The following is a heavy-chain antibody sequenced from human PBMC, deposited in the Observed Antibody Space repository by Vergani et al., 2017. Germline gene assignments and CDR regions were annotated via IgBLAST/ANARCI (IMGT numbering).Heavy chain of an antibody. J-gene: IGHJ3*02. D-gene: IGHD2-21*02. CDR3: ARNPYCGGDCYSDAFDI. CDR2: IYYSGST. Sequence: QVQLQESGPGLVKPSETLSLTCTVSGGSISSYYWSWIRQPPGKGLEWIAYIYYSGSTNYNPSLKSRITISVDTSKNQFSLMLSSVTAADTAVYYCARNPYCGGDCYSDAFDIWGQGTMVTVSS. CDR1: GGSISSYY. V-gene: IGHV4-59*01.